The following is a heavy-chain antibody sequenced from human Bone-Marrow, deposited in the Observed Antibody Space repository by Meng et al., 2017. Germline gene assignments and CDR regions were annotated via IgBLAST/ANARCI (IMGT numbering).Heavy chain of an antibody. D-gene: IGHD3-22*01. CDR2: NHSGST. CDR3: TRIPDYDTSAS. V-gene: IGHV4-34*01. J-gene: IGHJ5*02. Sequence: NHSGSTNYNPSHKSRVTISVDKSRNQFALKLSSVTAADTAVYYFTRIPDYDTSASWCQGSLVTVSS.